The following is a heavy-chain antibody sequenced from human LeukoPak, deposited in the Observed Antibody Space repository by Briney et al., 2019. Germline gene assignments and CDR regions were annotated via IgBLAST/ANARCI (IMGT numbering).Heavy chain of an antibody. D-gene: IGHD1-26*01. V-gene: IGHV3-15*01. CDR3: AADWPGGFYLIDH. J-gene: IGHJ4*02. CDR1: GFAFNTAW. Sequence: PGGSLRLSCAASGFAFNTAWMTWVRQAPGKGLEWVGRIKSKADGETTHCTAPVKGRFIISRDDSKNTLHLQMNSLKTEDTAVYYCAADWPGGFYLIDHWGQGTLVTVSS. CDR2: IKSKADGETT.